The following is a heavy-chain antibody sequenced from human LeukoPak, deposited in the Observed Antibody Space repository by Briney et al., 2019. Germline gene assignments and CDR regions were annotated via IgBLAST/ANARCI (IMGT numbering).Heavy chain of an antibody. J-gene: IGHJ4*02. CDR1: GLTFSNYA. V-gene: IGHV3-23*01. D-gene: IGHD2-15*01. CDR3: AKDVGFCFGDSCSFFDY. Sequence: GGSLRLSCAAYGLTFSNYAMTWVRQAPGKGLEWVSSIIVSGSRTYYADSVKGRFTISRDNSKNTLHLQMNTLRVEDTALYYCAKDVGFCFGDSCSFFDYWGQGALVNVSS. CDR2: IIVSGSRT.